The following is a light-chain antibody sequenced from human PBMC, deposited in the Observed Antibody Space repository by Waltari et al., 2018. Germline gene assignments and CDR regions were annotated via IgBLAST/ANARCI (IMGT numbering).Light chain of an antibody. J-gene: IGKJ1*01. V-gene: IGKV3-20*01. CDR3: HQCAHSPRT. CDR2: GTY. CDR1: ETLTNNS. Sequence: EIVLTQSPGTLSLSPGERATLSCRASETLTNNSLAWFQQKPAQTPRLLISGTYFRATVVPDRFSGSGSGTDFTLTISRLEPEDFAVYYCHQCAHSPRTFGQGTRVEIK.